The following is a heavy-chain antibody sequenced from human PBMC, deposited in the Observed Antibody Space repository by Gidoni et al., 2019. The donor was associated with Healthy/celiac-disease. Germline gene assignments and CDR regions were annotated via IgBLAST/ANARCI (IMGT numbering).Heavy chain of an antibody. J-gene: IGHJ4*02. D-gene: IGHD1-1*01. V-gene: IGHV3-15*07. CDR3: TTDGVR. CDR1: GFTFSNAW. CDR2: IKSKTDGGTT. Sequence: VQLVESGVGFVKPGRSLRFSCASSGFTFSNAWMNWVRQAPGTGLEWIGRIKSKTDGGTTDYDATVKGRFTISRDDAKNTLYLKMNSLKTEDTDVYYCTTDGVRWGQGTLVTVSS.